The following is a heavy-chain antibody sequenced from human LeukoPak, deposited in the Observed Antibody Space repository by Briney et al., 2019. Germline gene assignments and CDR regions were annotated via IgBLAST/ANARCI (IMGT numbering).Heavy chain of an antibody. CDR3: ARLVVVAATINFDY. Sequence: SGPALVKPTQTLTLTCTFPGFSLSTSGMCVSWIRQPPGKALEWLARIDWDDDKYYSTSLKTRLTISKDTSKNQVVLTMTNMDPVDTATYYCARLVVVAATINFDYWGQGTLVTVSS. J-gene: IGHJ4*02. D-gene: IGHD2-15*01. CDR1: GFSLSTSGMC. V-gene: IGHV2-70*11. CDR2: IDWDDDK.